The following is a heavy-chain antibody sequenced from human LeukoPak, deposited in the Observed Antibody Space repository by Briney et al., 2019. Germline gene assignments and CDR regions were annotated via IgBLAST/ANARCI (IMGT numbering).Heavy chain of an antibody. CDR1: GGSISSYY. V-gene: IGHV4-4*07. Sequence: SETLPLTCTVSGGSISSYYWSWIRQPAGKGLEWIGRIYTSGSTNYNPSLKSRVTMSVDTSKNQFSLKLSSVTAADTAVYYCARDTLPAGHYYYGMDVWGQGTTVTVSS. J-gene: IGHJ6*02. CDR3: ARDTLPAGHYYYGMDV. CDR2: IYTSGST.